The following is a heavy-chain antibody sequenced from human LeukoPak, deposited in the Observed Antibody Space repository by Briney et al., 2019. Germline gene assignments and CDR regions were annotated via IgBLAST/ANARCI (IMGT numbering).Heavy chain of an antibody. J-gene: IGHJ4*02. CDR2: INHSGST. Sequence: SETLSLTCAVYGGSFSGYYWSWIRQPPGKGLEWSGEINHSGSTNYNPSLKRRVTISVNTSKNQFSLKLSSVTAADTAVYYCASGGELKLELRICHYWGEGTLVTVSS. V-gene: IGHV4-34*01. CDR1: GGSFSGYY. CDR3: ASGGELKLELRICHY. D-gene: IGHD1-7*01.